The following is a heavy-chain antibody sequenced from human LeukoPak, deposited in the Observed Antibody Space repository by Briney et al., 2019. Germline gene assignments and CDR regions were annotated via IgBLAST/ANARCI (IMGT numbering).Heavy chain of an antibody. Sequence: GGSLRLSCAASGFTFSSYEMNWVRQAPGKVLEWVSYISSSGSTIYYADSVKGRFTISRDNAKNSLYLQMNSLRAEDTAVYYCAGSSSWYWSYYYYMDVWGKGTTVTISS. CDR2: ISSSGSTI. CDR3: AGSSSWYWSYYYYMDV. J-gene: IGHJ6*03. V-gene: IGHV3-48*03. CDR1: GFTFSSYE. D-gene: IGHD6-13*01.